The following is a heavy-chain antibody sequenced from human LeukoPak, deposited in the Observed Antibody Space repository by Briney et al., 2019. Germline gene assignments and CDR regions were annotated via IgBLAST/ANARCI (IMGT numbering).Heavy chain of an antibody. Sequence: QSGGSLRLSCAASGFTFSNYWMHWVRQAPGKGLVWVSRMNSDVSSRNYADSVKGRFTTSRDNAKNTVYLQVNSLRAEDTAVYYCASASSHRIAAGGDYWGQGTLVTVSS. CDR2: MNSDVSSR. D-gene: IGHD6-13*01. CDR3: ASASSHRIAAGGDY. J-gene: IGHJ4*02. CDR1: GFTFSNYW. V-gene: IGHV3-74*01.